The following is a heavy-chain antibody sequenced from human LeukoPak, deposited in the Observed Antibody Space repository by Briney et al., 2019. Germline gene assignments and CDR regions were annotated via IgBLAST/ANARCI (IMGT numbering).Heavy chain of an antibody. V-gene: IGHV4-39*07. CDR3: ASCRSSSPFSTFDP. CDR2: IYYSGST. Sequence: PSETLSLTCTVSGGSISSSSYYWGWIRQPPGKGLEWIGSIYYSGSTYYNPSLKSRVTISVDTSKSQFSLMLTSVTAADTAVYYCASCRSSSPFSTFDPWGQGTLVTVSS. CDR1: GGSISSSSYY. J-gene: IGHJ5*02. D-gene: IGHD6-13*01.